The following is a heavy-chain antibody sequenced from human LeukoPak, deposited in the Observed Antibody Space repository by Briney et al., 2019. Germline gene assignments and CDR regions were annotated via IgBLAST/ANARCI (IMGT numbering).Heavy chain of an antibody. CDR1: GFTFSSYS. J-gene: IGHJ4*02. V-gene: IGHV3-21*01. CDR3: ARDITLGQQLPPPPGYFDY. CDR2: ISSSSSYT. Sequence: GGSLRLSCAASGFTFSSYSMNWVRQAPGKGLEWVSSISSSSSYTYYADSVKGRFTISRDNAKNSLYLQMNGLRAEDTAVYYCARDITLGQQLPPPPGYFDYWGQGTLVTVSS. D-gene: IGHD6-13*01.